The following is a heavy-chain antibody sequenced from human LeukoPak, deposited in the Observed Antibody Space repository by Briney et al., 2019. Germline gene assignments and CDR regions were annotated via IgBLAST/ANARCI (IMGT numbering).Heavy chain of an antibody. J-gene: IGHJ4*02. CDR2: ISAYNGNT. V-gene: IGHV1-18*01. D-gene: IGHD3-22*01. CDR1: GYTFTIYG. CDR3: ARSPVSTYYYDSSGYDFDY. Sequence: ASVKVSCKASGYTFTIYGISWVRPAPGQGLEWMGWISAYNGNTNYAQKLQGRVTMTTDTSTSTAYMELRSLRSDDTAVYYCARSPVSTYYYDSSGYDFDYWGQGTLVTVSS.